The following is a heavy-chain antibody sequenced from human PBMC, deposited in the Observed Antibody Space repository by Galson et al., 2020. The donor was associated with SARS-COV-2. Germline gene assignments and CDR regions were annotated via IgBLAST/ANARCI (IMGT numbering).Heavy chain of an antibody. D-gene: IGHD2-2*01. Sequence: SETLSLTCTVSGGSISSSSYYWGWIRQPPGKGLEWIGSIYYSGSTYYNPSLKSRVTISVDTSKNQFSLKLSSVTAADTAVYYCAALVPAAEDFDYWGQGTLVTVSS. J-gene: IGHJ4*02. CDR1: GGSISSSSYY. V-gene: IGHV4-39*01. CDR3: AALVPAAEDFDY. CDR2: IYYSGST.